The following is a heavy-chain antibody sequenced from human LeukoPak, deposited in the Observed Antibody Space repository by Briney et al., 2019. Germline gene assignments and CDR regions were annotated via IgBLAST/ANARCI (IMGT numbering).Heavy chain of an antibody. CDR2: INPNSGGT. CDR3: ATQREYYYDSSGPYYFDY. CDR1: GYTFTGYY. J-gene: IGHJ4*02. Sequence: ASVKVSCKASGYTFTGYYMHWVRQAPGQGLEWMGWINPNSGGTNYAQKFQGRVTMTRGTSISTAYMELSRLRSDDTAVYYCATQREYYYDSSGPYYFDYWGQGTLVTVSS. V-gene: IGHV1-2*02. D-gene: IGHD3-22*01.